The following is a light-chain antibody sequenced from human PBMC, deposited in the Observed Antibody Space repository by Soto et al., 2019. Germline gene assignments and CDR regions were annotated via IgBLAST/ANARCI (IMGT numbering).Light chain of an antibody. V-gene: IGLV2-14*01. J-gene: IGLJ2*01. CDR3: SSYTSTNTPVV. Sequence: QSALTQPASVSGSPGQSITISCTGSSSDVGGYKFVSWYQHHPGTAPKLLTYEVTNRPSGVSNRFSGSKSGNVASLTISGLQAEDEADYYCSSYTSTNTPVVFGRGTKLTVL. CDR1: SSDVGGYKF. CDR2: EVT.